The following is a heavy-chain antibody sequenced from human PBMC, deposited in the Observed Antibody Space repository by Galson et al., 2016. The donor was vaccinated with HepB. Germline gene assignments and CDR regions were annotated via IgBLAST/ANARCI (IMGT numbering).Heavy chain of an antibody. CDR3: ARDPGLGAWYFDH. D-gene: IGHD3-10*01. CDR2: ISYDGANR. V-gene: IGHV3-30*04. J-gene: IGHJ4*02. CDR1: GYNFIYYA. Sequence: SLRLSCAASGYNFIYYAMHWVRQTPGKGLEWVAFISYDGANRYYVDSVKGRFTISRDNSKNALFLQMDSLRVEDTAVYYCARDPGLGAWYFDHWGQGTLVTVSS.